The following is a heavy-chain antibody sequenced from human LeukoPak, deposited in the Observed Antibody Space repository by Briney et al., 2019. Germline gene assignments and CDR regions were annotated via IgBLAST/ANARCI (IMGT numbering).Heavy chain of an antibody. J-gene: IGHJ4*02. D-gene: IGHD3-3*01. CDR3: ARHGGSGSFDY. Sequence: PSETLSLTCTVPGGSSSGYYWSWIRQPPGKGLEWIGIIYNTGTTNYNPSLKTRVTISADTSKSQFSLNLRSVTAADTAVYYCARHGGSGSFDYWGLGTLVTVSS. CDR2: IYNTGTT. V-gene: IGHV4-59*08. CDR1: GGSSSGYY.